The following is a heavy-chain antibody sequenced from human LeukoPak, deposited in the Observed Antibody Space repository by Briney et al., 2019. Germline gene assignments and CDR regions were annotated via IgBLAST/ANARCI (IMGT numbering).Heavy chain of an antibody. D-gene: IGHD2-8*01. J-gene: IGHJ4*02. V-gene: IGHV4-39*02. CDR1: GVSVNSRSFF. Sequence: SETLSLTCSVSGVSVNSRSFFWNWVRHPPGKGLEWIGSVYSTGNVYQSPSLQSRAAISVDASNNSSSLTLQSVTAADTAVYFCVRGAMVSKPGDFWGPGTLVIVSS. CDR2: VYSTGNV. CDR3: VRGAMVSKPGDF.